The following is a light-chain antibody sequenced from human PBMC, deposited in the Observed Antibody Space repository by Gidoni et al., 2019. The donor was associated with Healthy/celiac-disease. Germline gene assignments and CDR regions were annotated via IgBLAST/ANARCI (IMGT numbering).Light chain of an antibody. CDR1: QDISNY. CDR3: QQYDNLMYT. CDR2: DAS. J-gene: IGKJ2*01. Sequence: DIHMTQSPSSLSASVGDRVTITCQASQDISNYLNWYQQKPGKAPKLLIYDASNLETGVPSRFSGSGAGTDFTFTISSLQPEDIATYYCQQYDNLMYTFXXXTKLEIK. V-gene: IGKV1-33*01.